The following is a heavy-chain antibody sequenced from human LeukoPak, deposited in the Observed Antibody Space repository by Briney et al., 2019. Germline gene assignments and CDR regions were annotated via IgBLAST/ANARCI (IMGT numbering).Heavy chain of an antibody. CDR2: IYTSGST. CDR3: ASLDSSGYSSDAFDI. J-gene: IGHJ3*02. Sequence: SQTLSLTCTVSGGSISSGSYYWRWIRQPAGKGLEWIGRIYTSGSTNYNPSLKSRVTISVDTSKNQFSLKLSSVTAADTAVYYCASLDSSGYSSDAFDIWGQGTMVTVSS. V-gene: IGHV4-61*02. D-gene: IGHD3-22*01. CDR1: GGSISSGSYY.